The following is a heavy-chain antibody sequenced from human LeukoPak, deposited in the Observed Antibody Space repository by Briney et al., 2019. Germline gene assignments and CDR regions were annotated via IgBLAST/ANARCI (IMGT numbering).Heavy chain of an antibody. CDR3: ARLEVLLYYYYYIDV. J-gene: IGHJ6*03. CDR2: INHSGST. CDR1: GGFFSGYY. Sequence: LETLSLTCAVYGGFFSGYYWSWIRQPPGKGLEWIGEINHSGSTHYNPPLKSRVTISVDTSKNQFSLKLTSVTAADTAVYYCARLEVLLYYYYYIDVWDRGTTVTVSS. D-gene: IGHD3-10*01. V-gene: IGHV4-34*01.